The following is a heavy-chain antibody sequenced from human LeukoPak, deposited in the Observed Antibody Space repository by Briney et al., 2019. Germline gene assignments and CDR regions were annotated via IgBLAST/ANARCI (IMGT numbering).Heavy chain of an antibody. CDR2: INHSGGT. D-gene: IGHD6-19*01. J-gene: IGHJ5*02. CDR3: ARHDQYSSGWYGAHGWFDP. Sequence: SETLSLTCAVYGGSFSGYYWSWIRQPPGKGLEWIGEINHSGGTNYNPSLKSRVTISVDTSKNQFSLKLSSVTAADTAVYYCARHDQYSSGWYGAHGWFDPWGQGTLVTVSS. CDR1: GGSFSGYY. V-gene: IGHV4-34*01.